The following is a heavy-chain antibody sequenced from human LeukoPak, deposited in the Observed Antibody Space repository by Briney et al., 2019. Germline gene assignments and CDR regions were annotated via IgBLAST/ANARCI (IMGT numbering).Heavy chain of an antibody. V-gene: IGHV3-23*01. CDR2: ISGSGGST. J-gene: IGHJ4*02. CDR1: GFTFSSYA. Sequence: PGGSLRLSCAASGFTFSSYAMSWVRQAPGKGLEWVSAISGSGGSTYYADSVKGRFTISRDNSKNTLYLQMNSLRAEDTAVYYCAKDQGEYCSGGSCPPTFDYWGQGTLVTVSS. D-gene: IGHD2-15*01. CDR3: AKDQGEYCSGGSCPPTFDY.